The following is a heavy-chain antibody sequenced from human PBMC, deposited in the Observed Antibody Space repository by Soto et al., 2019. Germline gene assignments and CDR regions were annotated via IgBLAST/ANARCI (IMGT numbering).Heavy chain of an antibody. CDR3: ARHPRAGVGTYYDFWSGYYDY. CDR1: GGSISSYY. V-gene: IGHV4-59*08. Sequence: QVQLQESGPGLVKPSETLSLTCTVSGGSISSYYWSWIRQPPGKGLEWIGYIYYSGSTNYNPSLKSRVTISVDTSKNQFSLKLSSVTAADTAVYYCARHPRAGVGTYYDFWSGYYDYWGQGTLVTVSS. D-gene: IGHD3-3*01. J-gene: IGHJ4*02. CDR2: IYYSGST.